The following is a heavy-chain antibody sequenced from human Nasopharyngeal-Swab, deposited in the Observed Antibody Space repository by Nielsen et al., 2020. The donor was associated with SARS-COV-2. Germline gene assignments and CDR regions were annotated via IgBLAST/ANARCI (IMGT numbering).Heavy chain of an antibody. D-gene: IGHD7-27*01. V-gene: IGHV3-7*04. CDR3: AREDWGKLDY. CDR1: GFTFSNYW. Sequence: GESLKISCAASGFTFSNYWMNWVRQAPGKGLEWVANIKQDGSEKPYVDSVRGRFTISRDNAKNSVYLQMNSLRAGDTAVYYCAREDWGKLDYWGQGTLVTVSS. J-gene: IGHJ4*02. CDR2: IKQDGSEK.